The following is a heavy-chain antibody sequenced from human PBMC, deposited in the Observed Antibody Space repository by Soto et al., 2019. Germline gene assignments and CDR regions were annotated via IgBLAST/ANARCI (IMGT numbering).Heavy chain of an antibody. CDR1: GGTFSSYA. CDR2: IIPIFGTA. CDR3: ARDGYGIAAAGAFDY. D-gene: IGHD6-13*01. Sequence: QVQLVQSGAEVKKPGSSVKVSCKASGGTFSSYAISWVRQAPGQGLEWMGGIIPIFGTANYAQKFQGRVTITADESTSTADMELSSLRSEDTAVYYCARDGYGIAAAGAFDYWGQGTLVTVSS. V-gene: IGHV1-69*01. J-gene: IGHJ4*02.